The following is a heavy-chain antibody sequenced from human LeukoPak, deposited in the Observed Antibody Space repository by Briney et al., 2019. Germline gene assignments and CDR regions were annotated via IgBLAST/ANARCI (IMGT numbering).Heavy chain of an antibody. CDR1: GFTFSSHA. CDR2: ISKDGNSQ. J-gene: IGHJ3*02. V-gene: IGHV3-30*04. Sequence: GRSLRLSCAASGFTFSSHALDWVRQAPGKGLEWVAVISKDGNSQNYADSVKGRFTISRDNSKNTLYLQMNSLRPEDTAVYYCAGESFDIWGQGTTVTVSS. CDR3: AGESFDI.